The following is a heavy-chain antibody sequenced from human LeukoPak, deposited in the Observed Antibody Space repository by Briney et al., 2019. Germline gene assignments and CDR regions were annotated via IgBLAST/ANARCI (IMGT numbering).Heavy chain of an antibody. CDR3: ARSKTYYDFWSGSGGYYYGMDV. D-gene: IGHD3-3*01. Sequence: KPSETLSLTCTVSGGSISSGGYYWSWIRQHPGKGLEWIGYIYYSGSTYYNPSLKSRVTISVDTSKNQFSLKLSSVTAADTAVYYCARSKTYYDFWSGSGGYYYGMDVWGQGTTVTVSS. J-gene: IGHJ6*02. CDR2: IYYSGST. CDR1: GGSISSGGYY. V-gene: IGHV4-31*03.